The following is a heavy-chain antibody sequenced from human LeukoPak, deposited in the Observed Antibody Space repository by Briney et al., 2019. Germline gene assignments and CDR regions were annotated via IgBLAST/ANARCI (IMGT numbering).Heavy chain of an antibody. D-gene: IGHD1/OR15-1a*01. Sequence: SETLSLTCTVSGGSISSYYWHWIRQPPGKGPGWIGFSHYSGSTKYNASLKSRVTMSVDTSKNQFSLKLSSVTATDTAVYYCAKWASNNRAFDSWGQGTLVTVSS. CDR3: AKWASNNRAFDS. V-gene: IGHV4-59*08. J-gene: IGHJ4*02. CDR2: SHYSGST. CDR1: GGSISSYY.